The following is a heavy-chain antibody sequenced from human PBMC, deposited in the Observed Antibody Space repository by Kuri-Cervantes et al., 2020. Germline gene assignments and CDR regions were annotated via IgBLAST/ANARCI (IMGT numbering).Heavy chain of an antibody. V-gene: IGHV3-9*01. D-gene: IGHD3-22*01. Sequence: SLKISCAASGFTFDDYAMHWVRQAPGKGLEWVSGISWNSGSIGYADSVKGRFTISRDNSKNTLYLQMNSLRAEDTAVYYCARCPVGFYGSSGYYFDYWGQGTLVTVSS. CDR1: GFTFDDYA. CDR3: ARCPVGFYGSSGYYFDY. CDR2: ISWNSGSI. J-gene: IGHJ4*02.